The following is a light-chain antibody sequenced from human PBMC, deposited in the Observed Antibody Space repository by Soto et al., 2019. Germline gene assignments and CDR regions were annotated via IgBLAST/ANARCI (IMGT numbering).Light chain of an antibody. V-gene: IGKV3-15*01. CDR2: GAS. CDR1: QSVSSN. CDR3: QQYGSSGT. Sequence: EVVMTQSPATLSVSLGDRATLSCRASQSVSSNLAWYQQKPGQAPRLLIYGASTRATGIPARFSGSGSGTEFTLTISRLEPEDFAVYYCQQYGSSGTFGQGTKVDIK. J-gene: IGKJ1*01.